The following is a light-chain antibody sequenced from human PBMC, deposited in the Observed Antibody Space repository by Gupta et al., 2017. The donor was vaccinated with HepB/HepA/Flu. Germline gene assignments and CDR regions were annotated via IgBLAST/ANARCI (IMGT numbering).Light chain of an antibody. J-gene: IGLJ2*01. CDR3: AAWDDSLRGVV. Sequence: QSVLTQPPSASGTPGQRVTISCSGSRSNIGSNTVNWYQQFPGTAPKLLMYRNNQRPSGVPDRFSGSKSGTSASLAISGLQSDDEADYYCAAWDDSLRGVVFGGGIKVTVL. V-gene: IGLV1-44*01. CDR2: RNN. CDR1: RSNIGSNT.